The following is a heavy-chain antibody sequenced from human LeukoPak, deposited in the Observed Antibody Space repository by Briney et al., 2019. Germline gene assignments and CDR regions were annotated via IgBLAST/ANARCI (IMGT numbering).Heavy chain of an antibody. CDR2: INSGGSRT. CDR1: GFTFSDYW. V-gene: IGHV3-74*01. D-gene: IGHD1-14*01. J-gene: IGHJ4*02. Sequence: GGSLRLSCAASGFTFSDYWMHWVRQVPGKGLVWVSRINSGGSRTTYTDSVKGRFTISRDNAKNTLYLQMDSLRAEDTGVYYCARSNQADDYWGQGTLVTVSS. CDR3: ARSNQADDY.